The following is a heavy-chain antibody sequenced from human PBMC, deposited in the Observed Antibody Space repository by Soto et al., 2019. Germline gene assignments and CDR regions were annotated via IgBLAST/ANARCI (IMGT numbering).Heavy chain of an antibody. Sequence: GGSLRLSCAASGFTVSSNYMSWVRQAPGKGLEWVSVIYSGGSTYYADSVKGRFTISRDNSKNTLYLQMNSLRAEDTAVYYCARSREPPYYFDYWGQGTLVTVSS. J-gene: IGHJ4*02. CDR3: ARSREPPYYFDY. CDR1: GFTVSSNY. CDR2: IYSGGST. V-gene: IGHV3-53*01. D-gene: IGHD1-1*01.